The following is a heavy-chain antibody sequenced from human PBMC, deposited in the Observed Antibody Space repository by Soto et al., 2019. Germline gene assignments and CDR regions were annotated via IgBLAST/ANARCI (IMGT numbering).Heavy chain of an antibody. CDR2: MYNTGST. J-gene: IGHJ6*02. CDR1: GGAISRYY. V-gene: IGHV4-59*01. D-gene: IGHD2-21*02. Sequence: SETLSLTCTVSGGAISRYYWSWLRQPPGKGLEWIGYMYNTGSTVYNPSFKSRVTISVDTSKNQFSLQLNSVTAADTAVYYCARDLWGYCGTDCFPLDVWGQGTTVTVSS. CDR3: ARDLWGYCGTDCFPLDV.